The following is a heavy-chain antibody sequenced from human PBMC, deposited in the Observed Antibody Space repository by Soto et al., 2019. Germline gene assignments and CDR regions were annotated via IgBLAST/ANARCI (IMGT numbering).Heavy chain of an antibody. CDR1: GYTFTSYY. CDR2: INPSGGST. J-gene: IGHJ6*02. Sequence: ASVKVSCKASGYTFTSYYMHWVRLAPGQGLEWMGIINPSGGSTSYAQKFQGRVTMTRDTSTSTVYMELSSLRSEDTAVYYCARDLGSGTYYDILTGYYRGHGMDVWGQGTTVTVSS. V-gene: IGHV1-46*01. CDR3: ARDLGSGTYYDILTGYYRGHGMDV. D-gene: IGHD3-9*01.